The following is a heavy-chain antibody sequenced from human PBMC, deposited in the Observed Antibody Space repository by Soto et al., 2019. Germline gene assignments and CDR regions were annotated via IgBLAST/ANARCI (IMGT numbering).Heavy chain of an antibody. CDR3: ARRGSGSYYDY. CDR2: ISGSGDST. CDR1: GFNFSSYS. D-gene: IGHD1-26*01. J-gene: IGHJ4*02. V-gene: IGHV3-23*01. Sequence: GGSLILSCAASGFNFSSYSMNWVRQAPGKGLEWVSAISGSGDSTYYADSVKGRFTISRDNSKNTLYLQMNSLRAEDTAVYYCARRGSGSYYDYWGQGTLVTVSS.